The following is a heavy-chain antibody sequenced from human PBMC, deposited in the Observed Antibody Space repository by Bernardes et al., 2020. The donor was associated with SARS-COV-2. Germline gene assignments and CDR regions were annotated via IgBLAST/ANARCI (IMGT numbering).Heavy chain of an antibody. Sequence: SETLSLTCTVSGGSLSSVSYFWTWIRQSPGMGLEWIAFISHTWTTNYNPSHGSRVTIAMDTSKNQISLSLRSVTAADTAIYFCASDRRGTYLDYWGQGARVTVSS. V-gene: IGHV4-61*01. CDR1: GGSLSSVSYF. CDR2: ISHTWTT. CDR3: ASDRRGTYLDY. J-gene: IGHJ4*02.